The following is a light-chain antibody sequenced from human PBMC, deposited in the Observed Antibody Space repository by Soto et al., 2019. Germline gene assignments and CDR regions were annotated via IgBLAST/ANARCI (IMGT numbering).Light chain of an antibody. Sequence: IQITQIPPSLSDSVGASCTINCRASQGIEGFLAWYQQKPGTAPKLLVYGTSTLQVGVPSRFSGSGWGTDFTLTISSVQPEDVATYYCQKYNKAPWKFGQGTKVDVK. CDR2: GTS. J-gene: IGKJ1*01. CDR3: QKYNKAPWK. CDR1: QGIEGF. V-gene: IGKV1-27*01.